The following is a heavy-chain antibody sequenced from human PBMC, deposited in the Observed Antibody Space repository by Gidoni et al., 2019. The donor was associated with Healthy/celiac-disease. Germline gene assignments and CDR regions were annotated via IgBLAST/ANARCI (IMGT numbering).Heavy chain of an antibody. D-gene: IGHD3-10*01. J-gene: IGHJ6*02. Sequence: QVQLVESGGGVVQPGRSLRPSCSAPGFTFSRYGMPWVRQAPGKGLEWVAVIWYDGSNKYYADSVKGRFTISRDNSKNTLYLQMNSLRAEDTAVYYCAREGGYYYGSGISGMDVWGQGTTVTVSS. CDR3: AREGGYYYGSGISGMDV. CDR1: GFTFSRYG. V-gene: IGHV3-33*01. CDR2: IWYDGSNK.